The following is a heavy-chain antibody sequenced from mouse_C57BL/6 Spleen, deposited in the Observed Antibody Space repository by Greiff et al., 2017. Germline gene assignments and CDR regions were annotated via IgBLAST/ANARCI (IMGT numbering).Heavy chain of an antibody. Sequence: VQLQQSGAELVRPGASVKLSCKASGYTFTDYYITWVKQSPGQGLEWIARIYPGSGNTYYNEKFKGKATLTAEKSSSTAYMQLSSLTSEDSAVYFCARKGYDSTYAMDYWGQGTSVTVSS. J-gene: IGHJ4*01. V-gene: IGHV1-76*01. CDR2: IYPGSGNT. D-gene: IGHD2-4*01. CDR1: GYTFTDYY. CDR3: ARKGYDSTYAMDY.